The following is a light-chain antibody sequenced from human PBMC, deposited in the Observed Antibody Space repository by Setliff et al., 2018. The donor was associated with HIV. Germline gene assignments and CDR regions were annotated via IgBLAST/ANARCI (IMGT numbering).Light chain of an antibody. CDR1: SSDVGSYNY. Sequence: QSVLPQPRSVSGSPGQSVTIPCTGTSSDVGSYNYVTWYQQHPGKVPKLMIYDVTRRPSGVPDRFSGSRSGNTASLTISGLQAEDEADYYCSSSAGRLHVFGTGTKVTVL. CDR3: SSSAGRLHV. J-gene: IGLJ1*01. V-gene: IGLV2-11*01. CDR2: DVT.